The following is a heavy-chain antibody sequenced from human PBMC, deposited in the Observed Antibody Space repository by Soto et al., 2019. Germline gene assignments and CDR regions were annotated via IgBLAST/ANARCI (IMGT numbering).Heavy chain of an antibody. CDR3: ARVYCSTTTCHVQAFDS. Sequence: PGGSLRLPWASSGFTFSSHEMNWLRQAPGKILEWVSYISSAGDSSYYADSVKSRFTISRDNAKNSLYLQMNSLRVEDTAVYYCARVYCSTTTCHVQAFDSCGQGTLVTVSS. J-gene: IGHJ4*02. CDR1: GFTFSSHE. CDR2: ISSAGDSS. D-gene: IGHD2-2*01. V-gene: IGHV3-48*03.